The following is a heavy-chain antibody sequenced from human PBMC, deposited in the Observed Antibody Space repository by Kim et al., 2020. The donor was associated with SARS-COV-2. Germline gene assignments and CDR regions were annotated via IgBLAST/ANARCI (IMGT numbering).Heavy chain of an antibody. CDR1: GGSISSSSYY. CDR2: IYYSGST. V-gene: IGHV4-39*01. CDR3: ARHFNSYGDLHTDPGHNANAFDI. Sequence: SETLSLTCTVSGGSISSSSYYWGWIRQPPGKGLEWIGSIYYSGSTYYNPSLKSRVTISVDTSKNQFSLKLSSVTAADTAVYYCARHFNSYGDLHTDPGHNANAFDIWGQGTMVTVSS. D-gene: IGHD5-18*01. J-gene: IGHJ3*02.